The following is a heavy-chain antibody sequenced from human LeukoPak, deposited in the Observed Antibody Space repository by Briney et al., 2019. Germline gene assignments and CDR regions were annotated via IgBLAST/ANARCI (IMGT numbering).Heavy chain of an antibody. D-gene: IGHD2-15*01. CDR3: YKSHMVAANIFDY. CDR1: NFTFTCKW. V-gene: IGHV3-7*02. Sequence: PGGSLRLSSSAYNFTFTCKWMSRHRQAPGQGLEWVANIKQDGSEKYYVDSVKGRFTISRNNAKNSLYLQIQILNVADTDVYYCYKSHMVAANIFDYWGQGTLVTVSS. J-gene: IGHJ4*02. CDR2: IKQDGSEK.